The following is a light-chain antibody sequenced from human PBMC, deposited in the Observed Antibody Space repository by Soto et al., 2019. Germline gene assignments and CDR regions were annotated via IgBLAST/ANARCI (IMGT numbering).Light chain of an antibody. CDR1: TSNIGNNV. Sequence: QSGLTQPPSASGTPGQRVTISCSGSTSNIGNNVVNWYQQRPGTAPKLLISTNNQRPSGVPDRFSGSKSGTSASLTITGLQSDDEADYYCAAWDDSLNGRGVFGGGTKLTVL. V-gene: IGLV1-44*01. CDR2: TNN. J-gene: IGLJ3*02. CDR3: AAWDDSLNGRGV.